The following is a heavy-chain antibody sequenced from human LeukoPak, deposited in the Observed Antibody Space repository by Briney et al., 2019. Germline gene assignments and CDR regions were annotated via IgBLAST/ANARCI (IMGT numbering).Heavy chain of an antibody. Sequence: SQTLSLTCAISGDSVSSNDASWNWIRQSPSRGLEWLGRTFYRSRWYYDYEASLKSRITINPDTSKNQFSLQLNSVTPEDTAMYYCAREVAMIRGVKNWFDRWGQGTLVTVSS. V-gene: IGHV6-1*01. D-gene: IGHD3-10*01. CDR3: AREVAMIRGVKNWFDR. J-gene: IGHJ5*02. CDR1: GDSVSSNDAS. CDR2: TFYRSRWYY.